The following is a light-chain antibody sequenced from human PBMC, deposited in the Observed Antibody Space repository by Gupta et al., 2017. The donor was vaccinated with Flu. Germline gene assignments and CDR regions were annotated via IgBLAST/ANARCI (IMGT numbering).Light chain of an antibody. Sequence: SALSQPPSASGSPLPSVTISCTGTSSDVGGYKYVSWYQHHPGKAPKLMIYEMTNRPAGVPDRFSGSKAGNTASLTVSGRQEEEEADYYCCSDASSNTLVFGAGTKLTVL. V-gene: IGLV2-8*01. J-gene: IGLJ2*01. CDR1: SSDVGGYKY. CDR2: EMT. CDR3: CSDASSNTLV.